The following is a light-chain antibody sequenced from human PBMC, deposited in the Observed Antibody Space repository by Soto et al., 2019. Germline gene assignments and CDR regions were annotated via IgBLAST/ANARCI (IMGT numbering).Light chain of an antibody. J-gene: IGKJ1*01. CDR3: QHYKMYSPWT. CDR2: DVS. V-gene: IGKV1-5*01. CDR1: QSITTW. Sequence: DIQMTQSPSTVSAYVGDSVTITCRASQSITTWLAWYQQRPGKAPKLLIYDVSSLQSGVPSRFSGSGSGTEFRLTISSLQPNDFATYYCQHYKMYSPWTFGKGTKVEIK.